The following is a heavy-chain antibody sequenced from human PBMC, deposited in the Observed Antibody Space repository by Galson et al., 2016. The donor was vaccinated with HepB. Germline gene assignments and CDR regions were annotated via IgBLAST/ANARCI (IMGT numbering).Heavy chain of an antibody. V-gene: IGHV4-61*03. Sequence: ETLSLTCTVSGGSVSSGNYYWSWIRQPPGKGLEWIGYIYYSGSTNCNPSLKSRVSISLDTSKNHFSLKLTSVTAADTAVYYCASRDYYDSNGYFGIDYWGQGTLVTVSS. D-gene: IGHD3-22*01. CDR1: GGSVSSGNYY. J-gene: IGHJ4*02. CDR3: ASRDYYDSNGYFGIDY. CDR2: IYYSGST.